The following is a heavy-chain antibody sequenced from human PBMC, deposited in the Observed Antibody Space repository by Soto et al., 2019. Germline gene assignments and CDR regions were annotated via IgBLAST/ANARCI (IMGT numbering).Heavy chain of an antibody. CDR1: GGTFSRYT. V-gene: IGHV1-69*02. CDR3: ARGSTIVRGAPSWFDP. CDR2: IIPIAAIA. D-gene: IGHD3-10*01. J-gene: IGHJ5*02. Sequence: QVQLVQSGAEVKKPGSSVKVSCKASGGTFSRYTINWVRQAPGQGLEWMGRIIPIAAIANYTQKFQGRVTITVDNSLTTAYMELSSLTSDDTAVYYCARGSTIVRGAPSWFDPWGQGTLVTVSS.